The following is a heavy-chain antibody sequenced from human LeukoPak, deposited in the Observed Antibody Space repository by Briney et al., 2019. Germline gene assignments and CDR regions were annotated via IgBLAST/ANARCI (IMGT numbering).Heavy chain of an antibody. Sequence: ASVKVSCKASGHTFTIYGISWVRQAPGQGLEWMGWISAYNGNTNYAQKLQGRVTMTTDTSTSTAYMELRSLRTDDTAVYYCARTVAGMDYFDYWGQGTLVTVSS. CDR3: ARTVAGMDYFDY. CDR2: ISAYNGNT. CDR1: GHTFTIYG. V-gene: IGHV1-18*01. J-gene: IGHJ4*02. D-gene: IGHD6-19*01.